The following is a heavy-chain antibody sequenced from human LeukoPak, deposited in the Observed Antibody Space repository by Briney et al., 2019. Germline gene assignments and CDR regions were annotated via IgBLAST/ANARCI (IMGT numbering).Heavy chain of an antibody. CDR2: IDYSGST. CDR1: GCSISSGGYY. Sequence: SQTLSLTCTVSGCSISSGGYYWSWTRDHPEKGLEWIRYIDYSGSTYYNPSLKRRVTISVDTSKDPFSLKLSSVTAADTAVYYCARDRSHDYGDYVGNYYYYGMDVWGQGTTVTVSS. J-gene: IGHJ6*02. CDR3: ARDRSHDYGDYVGNYYYYGMDV. D-gene: IGHD4-17*01. V-gene: IGHV4-31*03.